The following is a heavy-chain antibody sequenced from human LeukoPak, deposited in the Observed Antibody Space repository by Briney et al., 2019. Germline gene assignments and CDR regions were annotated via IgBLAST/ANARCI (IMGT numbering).Heavy chain of an antibody. CDR2: ISAYNGNT. CDR1: GYTFTSYG. V-gene: IGHV1-18*01. D-gene: IGHD5-18*01. Sequence: VASVTVSCKASGYTFTSYGISWVRQAPGQGLEWMGWISAYNGNTNYAQKLQGRVTMTTDTSTSTAYMELRSLRSDDTAVYYCARVLGIQLWSKYFDYWGQGTLVTVSS. CDR3: ARVLGIQLWSKYFDY. J-gene: IGHJ4*02.